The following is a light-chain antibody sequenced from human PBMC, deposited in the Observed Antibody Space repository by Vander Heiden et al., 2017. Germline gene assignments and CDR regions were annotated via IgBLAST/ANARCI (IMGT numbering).Light chain of an antibody. CDR1: RSNIGSNY. Sequence: QSVLTQPPSASGTPGQRVTISCSGSRSNIGSNYVYWYQQLPGTAPKLLNYSNNQRPSGVPDRFSGSKSGTSASLAISGLRSEDEADYYCAAWDDSLSGPNWVFGGGTKLTVL. CDR3: AAWDDSLSGPNWV. J-gene: IGLJ3*02. V-gene: IGLV1-47*02. CDR2: SNN.